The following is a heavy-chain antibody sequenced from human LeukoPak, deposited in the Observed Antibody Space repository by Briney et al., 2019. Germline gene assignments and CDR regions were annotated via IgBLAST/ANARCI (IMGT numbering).Heavy chain of an antibody. V-gene: IGHV4-34*01. D-gene: IGHD3-16*01. Sequence: SETLSLTCAFSGGSFDGYSWSWIRQSPGEGLEWIGEINLGGSTNYNPSLKSRVTISVDTSKNQFSLKLSSVTAADTAVYYCAVGDSVGRDYMDVWGKGTTVTISS. CDR2: INLGGST. J-gene: IGHJ6*03. CDR1: GGSFDGYS. CDR3: AVGDSVGRDYMDV.